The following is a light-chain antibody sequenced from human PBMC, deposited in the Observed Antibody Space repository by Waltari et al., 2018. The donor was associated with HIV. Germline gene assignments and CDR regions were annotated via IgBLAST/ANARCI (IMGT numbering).Light chain of an antibody. CDR3: QQANSFPIT. CDR1: QGTSSW. CDR2: AAS. V-gene: IGKV1-12*01. Sequence: DIQMAHSPSSGSASVGDRVTITCRASQGTSSWLAWYQQKPGKAPRLLIYAASNLQSGVPSRFSGSGSGTDFTLTINSLQPEDFATYYCQQANSFPITFGQGTRLEIK. J-gene: IGKJ5*01.